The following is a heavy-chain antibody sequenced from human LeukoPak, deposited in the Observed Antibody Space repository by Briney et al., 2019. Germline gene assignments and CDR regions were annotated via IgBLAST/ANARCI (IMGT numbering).Heavy chain of an antibody. Sequence: SETLSLTCTVSGASITDDDFYWSWIRQSPGKGLEWIGYISDTEYTYYNPSLRSRVTISLDTSKNQFSLELTSVTAADTAVYYCARGGSTGTNLNWVDPWGQGTLVTVSS. CDR3: ARGGSTGTNLNWVDP. J-gene: IGHJ5*02. CDR1: GASITDDDFY. D-gene: IGHD1-1*01. CDR2: ISDTEYT. V-gene: IGHV4-61*08.